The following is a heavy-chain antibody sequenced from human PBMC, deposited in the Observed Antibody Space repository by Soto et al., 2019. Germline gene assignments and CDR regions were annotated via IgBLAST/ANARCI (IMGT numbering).Heavy chain of an antibody. J-gene: IGHJ3*02. D-gene: IGHD6-19*01. CDR3: AKTANGWFSAFDI. V-gene: IGHV3-7*05. CDR1: GFTFRNYW. CDR2: IKQDGSQK. Sequence: GGSLRLSCAAFGFTFRNYWMSWVRQAPGKGLQWVANIKQDGSQKWYVDSVKGRFTFSRDNSKNTLYLQMNSLRAEDTAVYYCAKTANGWFSAFDIWGQGTMVTVSS.